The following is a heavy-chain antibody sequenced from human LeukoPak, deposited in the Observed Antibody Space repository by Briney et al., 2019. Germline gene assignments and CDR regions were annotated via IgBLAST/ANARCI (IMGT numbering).Heavy chain of an antibody. CDR1: GFTFSSYS. CDR3: ARSSSPNWFDP. J-gene: IGHJ5*02. Sequence: GGSLTLSCAASGFTFSSYSMNWVRQAPGKGLEWVSSISSSSSYIYYADSVKGRFTISRDNAKNSLYLQMNSLRAEDTAVYYCARSSSPNWFDPWGQGTLVTVSS. V-gene: IGHV3-21*01. CDR2: ISSSSSYI. D-gene: IGHD6-13*01.